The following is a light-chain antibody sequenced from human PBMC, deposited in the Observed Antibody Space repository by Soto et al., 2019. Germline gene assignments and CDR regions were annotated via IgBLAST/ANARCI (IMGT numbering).Light chain of an antibody. CDR2: YDT. Sequence: SYELTQPPSVSVAPGETASITCGGNNIGSESVHWYQQKPGQAPVLVIYYDTNRPSGIPERFSGSNSGNTATLTISRVEAGDEADYYCQVWDSSSDHVVFGGGTKLTVL. V-gene: IGLV3-21*04. CDR3: QVWDSSSDHVV. CDR1: NIGSES. J-gene: IGLJ2*01.